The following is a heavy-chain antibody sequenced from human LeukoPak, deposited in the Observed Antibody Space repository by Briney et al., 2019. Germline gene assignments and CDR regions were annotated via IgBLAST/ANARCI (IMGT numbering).Heavy chain of an antibody. J-gene: IGHJ4*02. CDR3: ARHSPTYFFDY. Sequence: SETLSLTCTVSGGSISSSSYYWGWIRQPPGKGLEWIGSIYYSGSTYYNPSLKSRVTISVDTSKNQFSLKLSSVTAADTAVYYCARHSPTYFFDYWGQGTLVTVSS. CDR2: IYYSGST. V-gene: IGHV4-39*01. D-gene: IGHD3-9*01. CDR1: GGSISSSSYY.